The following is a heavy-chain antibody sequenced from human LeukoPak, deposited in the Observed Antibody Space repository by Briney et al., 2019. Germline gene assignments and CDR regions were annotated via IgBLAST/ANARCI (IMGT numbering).Heavy chain of an antibody. J-gene: IGHJ4*02. CDR1: GFSFSTYD. D-gene: IGHD3-10*01. V-gene: IGHV3-23*01. Sequence: PGGSLRLSCAASGFSFSTYDMSWARLPPGKGLEWVSSISGSDVTTNYADSVKGRFTISRDNSKNMLYLQMNSLRAEDTALYYCVQGNALDYWGQGTLVTVS. CDR3: VQGNALDY. CDR2: ISGSDVTT.